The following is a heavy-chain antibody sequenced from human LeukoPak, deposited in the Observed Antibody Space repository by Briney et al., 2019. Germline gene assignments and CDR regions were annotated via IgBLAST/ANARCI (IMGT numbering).Heavy chain of an antibody. J-gene: IGHJ4*02. V-gene: IGHV3-53*01. CDR1: GFTFSSYA. Sequence: PGRSLRLSCAASGFTFSSYAMHWVRQAPGKGLEWVSVIYSGGSTYYADSVKGRFTISRDNSKNTLYLQMNSLRAEDTAVYYCTREEITGSFDYWGQGTLVTVSS. D-gene: IGHD1-14*01. CDR3: TREEITGSFDY. CDR2: IYSGGST.